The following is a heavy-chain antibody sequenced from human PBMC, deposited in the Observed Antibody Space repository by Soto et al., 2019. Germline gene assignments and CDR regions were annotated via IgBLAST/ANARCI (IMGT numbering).Heavy chain of an antibody. CDR3: ARTTFYDIFTAYYSLFDY. CDR2: ISDSGSS. D-gene: IGHD3-9*01. J-gene: IGHJ4*02. Sequence: QVQLQESGPGLVKPSQTLTLTCTVSGGSISSGSFYWSWIRQHPGKGLEWIGHISDSGSSYYNPSLESRVTISVDTSKNQFSLKVSAVSAADTAVYYCARTTFYDIFTAYYSLFDYWGQGTLVTVSS. CDR1: GGSISSGSFY. V-gene: IGHV4-31*03.